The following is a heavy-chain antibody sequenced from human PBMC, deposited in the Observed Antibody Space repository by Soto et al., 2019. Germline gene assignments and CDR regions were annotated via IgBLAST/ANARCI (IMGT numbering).Heavy chain of an antibody. J-gene: IGHJ6*02. CDR1: GFTFSSYA. CDR2: ISYDGSNK. Sequence: GGSLRLSCAASGFTFSSYAMHWVRQAPGKGLEWVAVISYDGSNKYYADSVKGRFTISRDNSKNTLYLQMNSLRAEDTAVYYCARDKERGLDYYYYYGMDVWGQGTTVTVSS. V-gene: IGHV3-30-3*01. CDR3: ARDKERGLDYYYYYGMDV. D-gene: IGHD1-1*01.